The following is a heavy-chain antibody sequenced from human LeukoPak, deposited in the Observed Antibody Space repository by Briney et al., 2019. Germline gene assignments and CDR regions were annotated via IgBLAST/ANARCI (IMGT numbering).Heavy chain of an antibody. J-gene: IGHJ4*02. Sequence: PGGSLRLSCAASGFTFSSYGMHWVRQALGKGLEWVAVIWYDGSNKYYADSVKGRFTISRGNSKNALYLQMNSLRAEDTAVYYCAGAGVYYFDYWGQGTLVTVSS. CDR2: IWYDGSNK. CDR3: AGAGVYYFDY. V-gene: IGHV3-33*01. D-gene: IGHD7-27*01. CDR1: GFTFSSYG.